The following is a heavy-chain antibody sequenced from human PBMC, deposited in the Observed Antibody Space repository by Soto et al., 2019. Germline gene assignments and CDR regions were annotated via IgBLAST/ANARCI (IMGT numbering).Heavy chain of an antibody. J-gene: IGHJ4*02. D-gene: IGHD3-10*01. CDR3: ARGLVWSGSYYFDY. V-gene: IGHV4-30-2*01. Sequence: TLSLTCAVSGGSISSGSYSWTWIRQPPGKGLEWIGYIYHSGGTYYNQSLKSRVTISIDRSKNQFSLKISSMTAADTAVYYCARGLVWSGSYYFDYWGQGSLVTVSS. CDR1: GGSISSGSYS. CDR2: IYHSGGT.